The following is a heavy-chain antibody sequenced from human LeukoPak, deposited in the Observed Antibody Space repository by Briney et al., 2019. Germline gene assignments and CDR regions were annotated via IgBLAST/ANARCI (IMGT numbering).Heavy chain of an antibody. D-gene: IGHD2-2*01. Sequence: ASVKVSCKVSGYTLTELSMHWVRQAPGKGLEWMGGFDPEGGETIYAQKFQGRVTMTEDTSTDTAYMGLSSLRSEDTAVYYCATHFGVVPAAPFDYWGQGTLVTVSS. V-gene: IGHV1-24*01. CDR3: ATHFGVVPAAPFDY. CDR1: GYTLTELS. CDR2: FDPEGGET. J-gene: IGHJ4*02.